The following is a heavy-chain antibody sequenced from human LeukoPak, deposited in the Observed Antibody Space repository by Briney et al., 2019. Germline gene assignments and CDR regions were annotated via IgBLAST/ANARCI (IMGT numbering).Heavy chain of an antibody. CDR2: IYHSGST. CDR1: GGSISSYY. CDR3: ARGGRSSSRSYYYYMDV. V-gene: IGHV4-38-2*02. Sequence: SETLSLTCTVSGGSISSYYWGWIRQPPGKGLEWIGSIYHSGSTYYNPSLKSRVTISVDTSKNQFSLKLSSVTAADTAVYYCARGGRSSSRSYYYYMDVWGRGTTVTVSS. D-gene: IGHD6-6*01. J-gene: IGHJ6*03.